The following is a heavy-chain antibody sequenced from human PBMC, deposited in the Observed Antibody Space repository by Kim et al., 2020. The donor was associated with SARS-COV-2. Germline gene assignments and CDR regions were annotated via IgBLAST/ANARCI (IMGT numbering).Heavy chain of an antibody. CDR3: ARSSSGAGYFDY. V-gene: IGHV4-39*01. D-gene: IGHD7-27*01. J-gene: IGHJ4*02. Sequence: YYNPSLKSRVTISVDTSKNQVSLKLSSVTAADTAVYYCARSSSGAGYFDYWGQGTLVTVSS.